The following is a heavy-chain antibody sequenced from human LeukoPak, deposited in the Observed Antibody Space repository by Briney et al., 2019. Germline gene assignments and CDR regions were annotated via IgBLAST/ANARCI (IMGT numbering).Heavy chain of an antibody. CDR3: ASRKSYGDYGFQYFQH. J-gene: IGHJ1*01. V-gene: IGHV3-11*01. CDR1: GFTFSDYY. Sequence: GGSLRLSCAASGFTFSDYYMSWIRQAPGKGLEWVSYISSSGSTIYYADSVKGRFTISSDNTKNSLYLQMNSLRAEDTAVYYCASRKSYGDYGFQYFQHWGQGTLVTVSS. D-gene: IGHD4-17*01. CDR2: ISSSGSTI.